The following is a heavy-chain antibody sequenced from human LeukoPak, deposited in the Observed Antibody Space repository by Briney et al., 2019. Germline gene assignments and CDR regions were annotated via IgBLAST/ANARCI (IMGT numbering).Heavy chain of an antibody. CDR3: ARVSSRKADFDY. D-gene: IGHD6-13*01. Sequence: ASVKVSCKASGYTFTGYYMHWVRQAPGQGLEWMGRINPNSGGTNYAQKFQGRVTMTRDTSISTAYMELSRLRSVDTAVYYCARVSSRKADFDYWGQGTLVTVSS. CDR1: GYTFTGYY. V-gene: IGHV1-2*06. CDR2: INPNSGGT. J-gene: IGHJ4*02.